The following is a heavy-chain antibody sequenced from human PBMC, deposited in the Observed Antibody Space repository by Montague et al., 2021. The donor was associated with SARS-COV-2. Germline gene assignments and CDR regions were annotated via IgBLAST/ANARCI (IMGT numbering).Heavy chain of an antibody. D-gene: IGHD6-19*01. Sequence: SETLSLTCAVYGGSMSAYYWTWIRESPGRGLEWIGDISNSGNTNYNPSLKSRVTMSLDTSKTQFSLKLTSVTASDTALYYCARDLGWGRWYIDVWGRGTLVTVSS. CDR2: ISNSGNT. V-gene: IGHV4-34*01. CDR1: GGSMSAYY. J-gene: IGHJ2*01. CDR3: ARDLGWGRWYIDV.